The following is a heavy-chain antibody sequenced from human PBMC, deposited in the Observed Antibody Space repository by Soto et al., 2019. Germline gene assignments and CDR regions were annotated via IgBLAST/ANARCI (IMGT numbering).Heavy chain of an antibody. Sequence: SETLSLTCTVSGGSISSYYWSWIRQPPGKGLEWIGYIYYSGSTNYNPSLKGRFTISRDNSKNTLYLQMNSLRAEDTAVYYCARDRNYGSGMNFDYWGQGTLVTVSS. CDR1: GGSISSYY. V-gene: IGHV4-59*12. CDR3: ARDRNYGSGMNFDY. D-gene: IGHD3-10*01. CDR2: IYYSGST. J-gene: IGHJ4*02.